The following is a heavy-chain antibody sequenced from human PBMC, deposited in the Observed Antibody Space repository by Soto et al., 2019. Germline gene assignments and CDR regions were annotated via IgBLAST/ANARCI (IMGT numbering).Heavy chain of an antibody. D-gene: IGHD6-19*01. CDR3: ARDRSSGWYTLDY. J-gene: IGHJ4*02. V-gene: IGHV3-66*01. CDR2: IYSGSTT. CDR1: GFTVSSNY. Sequence: EVQLVESGGGLVQPGGSLRLSCAGSGFTVSSNYMSWVRQAPGKGLEWISVIYSGSTTYYADSVQGRFSISSDNSKDRLYLQMNSLGVEATSVYYCARDRSSGWYTLDYWGPGTLVTVSS.